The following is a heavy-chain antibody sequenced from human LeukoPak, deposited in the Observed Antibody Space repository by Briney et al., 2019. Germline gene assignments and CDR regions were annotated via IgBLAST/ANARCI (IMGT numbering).Heavy chain of an antibody. D-gene: IGHD4-17*01. V-gene: IGHV3-23*01. Sequence: GGSLRLSCAASGFNFSNHAMSWVRQTPGKGLEWVSAISGGGDITYYADSVKGRFTISRDNSKDTLYLQMNSLRAEDTAVCYCARENPTVRNWFDPWGQGTLVTVSS. CDR2: ISGGGDIT. J-gene: IGHJ5*02. CDR3: ARENPTVRNWFDP. CDR1: GFNFSNHA.